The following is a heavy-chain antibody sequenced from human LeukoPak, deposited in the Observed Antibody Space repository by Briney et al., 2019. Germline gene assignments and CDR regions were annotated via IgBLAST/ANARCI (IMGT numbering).Heavy chain of an antibody. Sequence: GGSLRLSCGASGFTFSSYGMHWVRQAPGKGLGWVAVIWYDGSNKYYADSVKGRFTISRDNSKNTLYLQMNSLRAEDTAVYYCAKPLRNYGDSRGWYDFDYWGQGTLVTVSS. CDR2: IWYDGSNK. D-gene: IGHD4-17*01. CDR1: GFTFSSYG. V-gene: IGHV3-33*06. CDR3: AKPLRNYGDSRGWYDFDY. J-gene: IGHJ4*02.